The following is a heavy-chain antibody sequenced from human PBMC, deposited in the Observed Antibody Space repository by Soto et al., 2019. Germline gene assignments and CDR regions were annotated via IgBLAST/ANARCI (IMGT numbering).Heavy chain of an antibody. CDR2: ISAYNGNT. CDR3: VRGLASAYLDS. J-gene: IGHJ4*02. Sequence: ASVKVSCKASGYTFTSYGISWVRQAPGQGLEWMGWISAYNGNTNYAQKLQGRVTMTTDTSTSTAYMELSRLNSDDTAVYYCVRGLASAYLDSWGQGTLVTVSS. V-gene: IGHV1-18*01. CDR1: GYTFTSYG.